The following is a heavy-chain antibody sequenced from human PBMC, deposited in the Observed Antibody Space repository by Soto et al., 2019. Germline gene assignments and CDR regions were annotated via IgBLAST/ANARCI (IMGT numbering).Heavy chain of an antibody. CDR2: FIPVYRTL. Sequence: QVQLVQSGAEVKEPGSSVKVSCKASGGSFGNSAINWVRQTPGQGLEWLGGFIPVYRTLNYAQKFQGRVTITADESTGTAYMTLISLASDDTAVYYCATGVIWIGYFTVDSWGQGTRVTVSS. CDR1: GGSFGNSA. D-gene: IGHD3-3*01. V-gene: IGHV1-69*01. J-gene: IGHJ4*02. CDR3: ATGVIWIGYFTVDS.